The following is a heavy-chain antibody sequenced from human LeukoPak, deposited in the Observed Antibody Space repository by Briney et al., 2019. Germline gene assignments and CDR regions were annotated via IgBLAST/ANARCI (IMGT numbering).Heavy chain of an antibody. CDR1: GYTFTSYG. V-gene: IGHV1-18*01. Sequence: GASVKVSCKASGYTFTSYGISWVRQAPGQGLEWMGWISAYNGNTNYAQKLQGRVTMTTDTSTSTAYMELRSLRSDDTAVYYCARDSGTLGLWFGELNSDYWGQGTLVTVSS. CDR3: ARDSGTLGLWFGELNSDY. CDR2: ISAYNGNT. D-gene: IGHD3-10*01. J-gene: IGHJ4*02.